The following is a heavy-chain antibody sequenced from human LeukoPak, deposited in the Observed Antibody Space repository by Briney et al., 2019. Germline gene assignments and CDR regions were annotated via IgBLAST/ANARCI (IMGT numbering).Heavy chain of an antibody. CDR2: ISWNSGSI. V-gene: IGHV3-9*01. CDR1: GFTFDDYA. CDR3: AKGLRAVAGVDY. Sequence: GGSQRLSCAASGFTFDDYAMHWVRQAPGKGLEWVSGISWNSGSIGYADSVKGRFTISRDNAKNSLYLQMNSLRAEDTALYYCAKGLRAVAGVDYWGQGTLVTVSS. J-gene: IGHJ4*02. D-gene: IGHD6-19*01.